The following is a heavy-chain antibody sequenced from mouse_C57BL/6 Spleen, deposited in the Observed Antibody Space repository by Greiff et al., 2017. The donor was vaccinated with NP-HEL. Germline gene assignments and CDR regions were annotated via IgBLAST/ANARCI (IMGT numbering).Heavy chain of an antibody. Sequence: QVQLKESGAELVKPGASVKISCKASGYAFSSYWMNWVKQRPGKGLEWIGQIYPGDGDTNYNGKFKGKATLTADKSSSTAYMQLSSLTSEDSAVYFCARFEGYDEYYFDYWGQGTTLTVSS. CDR3: ARFEGYDEYYFDY. V-gene: IGHV1-80*01. CDR1: GYAFSSYW. J-gene: IGHJ2*01. D-gene: IGHD2-2*01. CDR2: IYPGDGDT.